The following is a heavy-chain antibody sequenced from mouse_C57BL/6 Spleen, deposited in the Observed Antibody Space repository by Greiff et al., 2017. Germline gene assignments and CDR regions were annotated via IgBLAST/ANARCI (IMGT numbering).Heavy chain of an antibody. V-gene: IGHV1-62-2*01. CDR1: GYTFTEYT. D-gene: IGHD2-4*01. CDR2: FYPGSGSI. J-gene: IGHJ3*01. Sequence: QVQLQQSGAELVKPGASVKLSCKASGYTFTEYTIHWVKQRSGQGLEWIGWFYPGSGSIKYNEKFKDKATLTADKSSSTAYMELSRLTSEDSAVYFCARHEDPYDYDAVPFAYWGQGTLVTVSA. CDR3: ARHEDPYDYDAVPFAY.